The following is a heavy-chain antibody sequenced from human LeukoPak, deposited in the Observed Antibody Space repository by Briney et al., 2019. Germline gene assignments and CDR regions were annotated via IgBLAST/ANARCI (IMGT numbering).Heavy chain of an antibody. Sequence: PSETLSLTCTVSGGSISSSSYYWGWIRQPPGKGLEWIGSICYSGSTYYNPSLKSRVTISVDTSKNQFSLKLSSVTAADTAVYYCARDTNYDFWSGYSGPYNWFDPWGQGTLVTVSS. V-gene: IGHV4-39*07. J-gene: IGHJ5*02. D-gene: IGHD3-3*01. CDR3: ARDTNYDFWSGYSGPYNWFDP. CDR2: ICYSGST. CDR1: GGSISSSSYY.